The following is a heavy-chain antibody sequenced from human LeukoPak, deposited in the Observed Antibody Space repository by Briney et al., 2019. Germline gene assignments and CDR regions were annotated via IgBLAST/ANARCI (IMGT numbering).Heavy chain of an antibody. CDR2: IIPILGIA. CDR1: GGAFSSYA. Sequence: ASVKVSCKASGGAFSSYAISWVRQAPGQGLEWMGRIIPILGIANYAQKFQGRVTITADKSTSTAHMELSSLRSEDTAVYYCARIYCSSTSCYTGYYYMDVWGKGTTVTVSS. CDR3: ARIYCSSTSCYTGYYYMDV. D-gene: IGHD2-2*02. V-gene: IGHV1-69*04. J-gene: IGHJ6*03.